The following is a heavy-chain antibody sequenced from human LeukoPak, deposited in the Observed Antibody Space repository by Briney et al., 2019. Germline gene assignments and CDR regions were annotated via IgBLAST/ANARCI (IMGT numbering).Heavy chain of an antibody. D-gene: IGHD6-25*01. CDR2: ISGNNPTK. CDR3: AKGLDTYSSRYLNRIFDS. J-gene: IGHJ5*01. V-gene: IGHV3-23*01. Sequence: GGSLRLSCTASQLTLTTFDMVSVRQAPGRGLEPASIISGNNPTKIYADTVKGRFTISRDDLKNTINLQMDSLRDEDTAFYYCAKGLDTYSSRYLNRIFDSWGQGTLVTVSS. CDR1: QLTLTTFD.